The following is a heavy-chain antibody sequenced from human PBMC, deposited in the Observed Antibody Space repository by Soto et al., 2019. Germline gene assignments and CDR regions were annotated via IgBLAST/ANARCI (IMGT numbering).Heavy chain of an antibody. CDR2: IYYSGST. CDR1: DGSISSGDYY. V-gene: IGHV4-30-4*01. CDR3: DRGSYYYGMDV. Sequence: VSLTCIFSDGSISSGDYYWSWIRQPPGKGLEWIGYIYYSGSTYYNPSLKSRVNISVDTSKNQFSLKLSSVTAADTAVYYCDRGSYYYGMDVWGQGNTVTVSS. J-gene: IGHJ6*02.